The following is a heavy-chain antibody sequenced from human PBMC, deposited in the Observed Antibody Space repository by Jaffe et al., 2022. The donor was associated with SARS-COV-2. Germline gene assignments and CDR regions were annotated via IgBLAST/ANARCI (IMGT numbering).Heavy chain of an antibody. CDR1: GFTFSSYS. J-gene: IGHJ6*03. V-gene: IGHV3-48*01. D-gene: IGHD6-13*01. CDR3: ARLQYSSSWYGEGYYYYYMDV. CDR2: ISSSSSTI. Sequence: EVQLVESGGGLVQPGGSLRLSCAASGFTFSSYSMNWVRQAPGKGLEWVSYISSSSSTIYYADSVKGRFTISRDNAKNSLYLQMNSLRAEDTAVYYCARLQYSSSWYGEGYYYYYMDVWGKGTTVTVSS.